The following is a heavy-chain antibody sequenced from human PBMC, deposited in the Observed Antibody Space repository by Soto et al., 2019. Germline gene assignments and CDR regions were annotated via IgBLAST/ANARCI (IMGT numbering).Heavy chain of an antibody. CDR3: AKDGLYDIAPTKGQDYFDY. J-gene: IGHJ4*02. CDR2: ISYDGSNK. CDR1: GFTFSSYG. V-gene: IGHV3-30*18. D-gene: IGHD3-9*01. Sequence: QVQLVESGGGVVQPGRSLRLSCAASGFTFSSYGMHWVRQAPGKGLEWVAVISYDGSNKYYADSVKGRFTISRDNSKNTLYLQMNSLRAEDTAVYYCAKDGLYDIAPTKGQDYFDYWGQGTLVTVSS.